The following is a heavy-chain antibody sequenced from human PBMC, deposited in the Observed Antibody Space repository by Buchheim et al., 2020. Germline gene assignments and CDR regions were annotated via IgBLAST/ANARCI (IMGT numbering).Heavy chain of an antibody. CDR2: ISSSGSTI. CDR3: AREGYDFWSGYYSGINYGMDV. J-gene: IGHJ6*02. Sequence: EVQLVESGGGLVQPGGSLRLSCAASGFTFSSYEMNWVRQAPGKGLEWVSYISSSGSTIYYADSVKGRFTISRDNAKNSLYLKMNSLRAEDTAVYYCAREGYDFWSGYYSGINYGMDVWGQGTT. D-gene: IGHD3-3*01. V-gene: IGHV3-48*03. CDR1: GFTFSSYE.